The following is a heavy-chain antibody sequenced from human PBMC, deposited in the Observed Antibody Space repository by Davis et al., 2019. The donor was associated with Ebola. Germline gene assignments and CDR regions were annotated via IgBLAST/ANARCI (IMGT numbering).Heavy chain of an antibody. J-gene: IGHJ6*02. CDR1: GFTFSSYT. V-gene: IGHV3-21*01. CDR3: ASQISGLYGMGV. D-gene: IGHD1-14*01. Sequence: GASLIISCASSGFTFSSYTMNWVRPAPGKGLEWVSSISSSSSSIYYADSLKGLFTNSRDNAKNSVYLQMNSMRDENTAVYDCASQISGLYGMGVWGQGTTVTVSS. CDR2: ISSSSSSI.